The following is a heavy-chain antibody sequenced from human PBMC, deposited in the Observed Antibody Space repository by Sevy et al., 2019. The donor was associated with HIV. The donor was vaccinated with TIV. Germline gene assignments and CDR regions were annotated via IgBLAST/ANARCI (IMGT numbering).Heavy chain of an antibody. J-gene: IGHJ2*01. Sequence: ASLKVSCKVSGYSLSELSIHWVRQAPGKGLEWMGGFGREDSGPTYAQKFQGRVTMTDDISADTTYMDLSRLVSEDTAVYYCATEAPPYTPGILNLWGRGTRVTVSS. CDR3: ATEAPPYTPGILNL. D-gene: IGHD3-9*01. CDR2: FGREDSGP. V-gene: IGHV1-24*01. CDR1: GYSLSELS.